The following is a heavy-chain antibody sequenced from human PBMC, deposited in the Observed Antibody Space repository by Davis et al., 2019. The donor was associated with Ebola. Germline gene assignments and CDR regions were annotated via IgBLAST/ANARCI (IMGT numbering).Heavy chain of an antibody. Sequence: SETLSLTCAVYGGSFSGYYWSWIRQPPGKGLEWIGEINHSGSTNYNPSLKSRVTISVDTSKNQFSLKLSSVTAADTAVYYCASSYGITMIDPTFDYWGQGTLVTVSS. CDR3: ASSYGITMIDPTFDY. CDR1: GGSFSGYY. CDR2: INHSGST. J-gene: IGHJ4*02. V-gene: IGHV4-34*01. D-gene: IGHD3-22*01.